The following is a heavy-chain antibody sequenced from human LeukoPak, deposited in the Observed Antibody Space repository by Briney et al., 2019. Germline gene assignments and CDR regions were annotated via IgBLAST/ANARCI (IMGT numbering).Heavy chain of an antibody. Sequence: PSETLSLTCTVSGGSISSYYWSWIRQPPGTGLEWIGYIYYSGSTNYNPSLKSRVTISVDTSKNQFSLKLSSVTAADTAVYYCARQVQPYDFWSGYYAFDYWGQGTLVTVSS. CDR3: ARQVQPYDFWSGYYAFDY. D-gene: IGHD3-3*01. CDR1: GGSISSYY. J-gene: IGHJ4*02. V-gene: IGHV4-59*01. CDR2: IYYSGST.